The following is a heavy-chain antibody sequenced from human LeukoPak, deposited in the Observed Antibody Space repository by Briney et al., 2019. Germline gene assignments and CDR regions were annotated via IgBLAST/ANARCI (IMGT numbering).Heavy chain of an antibody. Sequence: GGSLRLSCAASGFNFGSYSMTWVRQAPGKGLEWVSVIYSGGSTYYADYAKGRFTISTDNSKNTLYLQMNSLRAEDTAVYYCARDRFRRDGYNYGRDGAFDIWGQGTMVTVSS. D-gene: IGHD5-24*01. J-gene: IGHJ3*02. CDR3: ARDRFRRDGYNYGRDGAFDI. CDR1: GFNFGSYS. CDR2: IYSGGST. V-gene: IGHV3-66*01.